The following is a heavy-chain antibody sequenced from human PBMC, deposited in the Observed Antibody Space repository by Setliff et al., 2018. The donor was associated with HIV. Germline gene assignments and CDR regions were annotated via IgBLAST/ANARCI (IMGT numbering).Heavy chain of an antibody. J-gene: IGHJ3*01. V-gene: IGHV4-39*07. CDR2: IYFTGSS. Sequence: SETLSLTCTVSGGSIKSSSDYWGWIRQPLGKGLEWIGSIYFTGSSDNNPSLKSRVTLSVDTSKHQFSLKLSSVTAADTAVYYCARVQMAYAAFDVWGQGTMVTVSS. CDR1: GGSIKSSSDY. D-gene: IGHD4-17*01. CDR3: ARVQMAYAAFDV.